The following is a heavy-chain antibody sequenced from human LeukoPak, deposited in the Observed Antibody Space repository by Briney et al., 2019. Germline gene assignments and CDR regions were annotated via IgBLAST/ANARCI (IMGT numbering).Heavy chain of an antibody. J-gene: IGHJ6*02. D-gene: IGHD3-3*01. V-gene: IGHV4-34*01. CDR1: GGSISSYY. CDR2: INHSGST. Sequence: SETLSLTCTVSGGSISSYYWSWIRQPPGKGLEWIGEINHSGSTNYNPSLKSRVTTSVDTSKNQFSLKLSSVTAADTAVYYCARGSGITIFGVVTYYYGMDVWGQGTTVNVSS. CDR3: ARGSGITIFGVVTYYYGMDV.